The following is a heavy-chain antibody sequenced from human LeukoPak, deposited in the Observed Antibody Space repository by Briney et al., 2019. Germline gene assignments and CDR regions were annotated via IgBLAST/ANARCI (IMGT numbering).Heavy chain of an antibody. V-gene: IGHV4-39*01. CDR1: GGSISSSSYY. D-gene: IGHD5-18*01. Sequence: KPSETPSVTCTVSGGSISSSSYYWGWIRQPPGKGLEWVGGIYYSGSTYYNPSLKSRVTISVDTSKNQFSLKLSSVTAADTAVYYCARHDRGYSYGYPTNYYYYMDVWGKGTTVTVSS. CDR3: ARHDRGYSYGYPTNYYYYMDV. CDR2: IYYSGST. J-gene: IGHJ6*03.